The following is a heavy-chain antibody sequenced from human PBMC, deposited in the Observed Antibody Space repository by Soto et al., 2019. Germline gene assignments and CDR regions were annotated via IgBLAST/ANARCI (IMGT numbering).Heavy chain of an antibody. V-gene: IGHV1-18*01. CDR3: ASVHCSSTSCYEYY. Sequence: QVQLVQSGAEVKKPGASVKVSCKASGYTFTSYGISWVRQAPGQGLEWMGWISAYNGNTNYAQKLQGRVTMTTDTSTSTAYMELSSMRSDDTVVYYCASVHCSSTSCYEYYWGQGTLVTVSS. D-gene: IGHD2-2*01. CDR1: GYTFTSYG. CDR2: ISAYNGNT. J-gene: IGHJ4*02.